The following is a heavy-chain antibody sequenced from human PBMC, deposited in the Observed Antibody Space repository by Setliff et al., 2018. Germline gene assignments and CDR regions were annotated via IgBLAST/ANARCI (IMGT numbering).Heavy chain of an antibody. V-gene: IGHV4-39*07. Sequence: PSETLSLTCMVSGGSVSNSGFFWGWHRQAPGKGLEWIGNIYDSGSSNYNASLKSRLIITRDTSKNQFSLKLSSVTAADTAVYYCARDRTYFGSGTYTRWFDYWGQGTLVTVS. J-gene: IGHJ4*02. CDR2: IYDSGSS. D-gene: IGHD3-10*01. CDR3: ARDRTYFGSGTYTRWFDY. CDR1: GGSVSNSGFF.